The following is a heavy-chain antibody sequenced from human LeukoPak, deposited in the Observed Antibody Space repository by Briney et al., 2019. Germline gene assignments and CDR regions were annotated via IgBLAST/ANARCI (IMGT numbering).Heavy chain of an antibody. CDR3: AKGYCSSTSCYEDYYYGMDV. CDR1: GFTFSSSA. V-gene: IGHV3-23*01. Sequence: TGGSLRLSCAASGFTFSSSAMSWVRQVPGKGLEWVSGISASGGSTSYADSVKGRFTISRDNSKNTPYLQMNSLRAEDTAVYYCAKGYCSSTSCYEDYYYGMDVWGQGTTVTVSS. CDR2: ISASGGST. J-gene: IGHJ6*02. D-gene: IGHD2-2*01.